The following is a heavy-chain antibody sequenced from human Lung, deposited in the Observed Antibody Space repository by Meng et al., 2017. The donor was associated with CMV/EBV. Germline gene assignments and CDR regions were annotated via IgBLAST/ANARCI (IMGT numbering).Heavy chain of an antibody. CDR1: GGSVRSSFYY. CDR3: ARSPTDDYAMDF. V-gene: IGHV4-61*01. J-gene: IGHJ6*02. Sequence: SETLSLTCTVSGGSVRSSFYYWSWIRQSPGKGLEWIGYIYYSGSTDYNTSLKSRVTMSIDTSKNQISLKLSSVTAADASVYYGARSPTDDYAMDFWGQGTTVTVSS. CDR2: IYYSGST. D-gene: IGHD4-17*01.